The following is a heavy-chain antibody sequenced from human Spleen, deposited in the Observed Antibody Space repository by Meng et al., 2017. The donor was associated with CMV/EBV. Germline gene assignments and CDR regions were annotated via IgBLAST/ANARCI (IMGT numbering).Heavy chain of an antibody. Sequence: QVQLVQSGAEVKKPGASVKGSCKASGYTFTSYGISWVRQAPGQGLEWVGWISAYSGNTNNAQKFQGRVTMTTDTSTRTVYMELRSLRSDDTAVYYCARYDFGGGDWFDPWGQGTLVTVSS. V-gene: IGHV1-18*01. CDR3: ARYDFGGGDWFDP. J-gene: IGHJ5*02. CDR1: GYTFTSYG. CDR2: ISAYSGNT. D-gene: IGHD3-3*01.